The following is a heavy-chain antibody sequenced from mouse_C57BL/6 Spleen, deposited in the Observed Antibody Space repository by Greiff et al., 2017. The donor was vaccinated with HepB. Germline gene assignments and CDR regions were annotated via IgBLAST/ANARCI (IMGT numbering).Heavy chain of an antibody. CDR1: GFSLTRYG. Sequence: VQLKESGPGLVQPSQSLSITCTVSGFSLTRYGVHWVRQSPGKGLEWLGVIWSGGSTDYNAAFISRLSISKDNSESQVFFKMNSLQADDTAIYYCARNFGYYYGSSPRNWYFDVWGTGTTVTVSS. J-gene: IGHJ1*03. CDR2: IWSGGST. V-gene: IGHV2-2*01. D-gene: IGHD1-1*01. CDR3: ARNFGYYYGSSPRNWYFDV.